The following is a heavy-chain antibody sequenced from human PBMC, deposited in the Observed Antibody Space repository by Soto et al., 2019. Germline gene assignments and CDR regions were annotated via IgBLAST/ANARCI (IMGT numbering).Heavy chain of an antibody. J-gene: IGHJ6*02. D-gene: IGHD1-7*01. CDR2: ISGSGGST. CDR3: AKARGLGWNYACYYYGMDV. CDR1: GFTFSSYA. Sequence: GGSLRLSCAASGFTFSSYAMSWVRQAPGKGMEWVSAISGSGGSTYYADSVKGRFTISRDNSKNTLYLQMNSLRAEDTAVYYCAKARGLGWNYACYYYGMDVGGQGTTVTVS. V-gene: IGHV3-23*01.